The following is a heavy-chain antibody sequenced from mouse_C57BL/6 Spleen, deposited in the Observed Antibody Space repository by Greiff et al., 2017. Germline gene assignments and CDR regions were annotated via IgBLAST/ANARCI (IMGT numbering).Heavy chain of an antibody. CDR3: ARDYYGSPGY. D-gene: IGHD1-1*01. CDR2: IYPGSGNT. CDR1: GYSFTSYY. Sequence: QVQLKQSGPELVKPGASVKISCKASGYSFTSYYIHWVKQRPGQGLEWIGWIYPGSGNTKYNEKFKGKATLTADTSSSTAYMQLSSLTSEDSAVYYCARDYYGSPGYWGQGTTLTVSS. J-gene: IGHJ2*01. V-gene: IGHV1-66*01.